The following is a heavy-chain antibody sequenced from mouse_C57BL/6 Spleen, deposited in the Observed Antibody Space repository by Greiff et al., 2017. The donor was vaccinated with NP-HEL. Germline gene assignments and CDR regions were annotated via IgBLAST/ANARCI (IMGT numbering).Heavy chain of an antibody. J-gene: IGHJ2*01. V-gene: IGHV1-55*01. CDR2: IYPGSGST. CDR1: GYTFTSYW. CDR3: ARETGLVVTFFDY. D-gene: IGHD2-3*01. Sequence: VQLQQPGAELVKPGASVKMSCKASGYTFTSYWITWVKQRPGQGLEWIGDIYPGSGSTNYNEKFKSKATLTVDTSSSTAYMQLSSLTSEDSAVYYCARETGLVVTFFDYRGQGTTLTVSS.